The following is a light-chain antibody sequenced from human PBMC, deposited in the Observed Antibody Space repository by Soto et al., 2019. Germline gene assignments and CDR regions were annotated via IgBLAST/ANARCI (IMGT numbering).Light chain of an antibody. Sequence: EIVMTQSPATLSVSPGERATLSCRASQSVDTNLAWYQQKPGQAPRLLIYGASSRATGIPDRFSGSGSGTDFTLTISRLEPEDFAVYYCQQYGSSPRTFGQGTKVE. CDR2: GAS. CDR3: QQYGSSPRT. V-gene: IGKV3-20*01. CDR1: QSVDTN. J-gene: IGKJ1*01.